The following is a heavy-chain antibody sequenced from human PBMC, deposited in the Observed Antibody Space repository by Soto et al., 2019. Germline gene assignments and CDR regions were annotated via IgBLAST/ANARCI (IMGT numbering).Heavy chain of an antibody. J-gene: IGHJ3*02. CDR1: GFTFSSYG. CDR3: ATLAYYYDSSGYPLRAFDI. D-gene: IGHD3-22*01. V-gene: IGHV3-66*01. Sequence: GGSLRLSCAASGFTFSSYGMSWVRQAPGKGLEWVSVIYSGGSTYYADSVKGRFTISRDNSKNTLYLQMNSLRAEDTAVYYCATLAYYYDSSGYPLRAFDIWGQGTMVTVSS. CDR2: IYSGGST.